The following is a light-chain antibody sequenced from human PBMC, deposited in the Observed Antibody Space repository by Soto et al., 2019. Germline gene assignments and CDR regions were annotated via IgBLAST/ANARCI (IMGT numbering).Light chain of an antibody. CDR2: GAY. J-gene: IGKJ1*01. Sequence: EIVLTQSPGTLSLSPGERATLSCRASQTVSSSYLAWYQQKPGQAPRLLIYGAYSRATGIPDRFSGSGSGTDFTLTISRLEPEDFAVYYCQQYGSSRTFGQGTEVEIK. CDR1: QTVSSSY. CDR3: QQYGSSRT. V-gene: IGKV3-20*01.